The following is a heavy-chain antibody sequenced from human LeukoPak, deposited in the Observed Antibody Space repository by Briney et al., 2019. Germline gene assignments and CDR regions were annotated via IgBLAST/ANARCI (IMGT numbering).Heavy chain of an antibody. V-gene: IGHV3-48*02. CDR2: ISSSSKTM. J-gene: IGHJ4*02. CDR3: ARDQGIFDY. Sequence: GGTLRLSCAASGFTFSSYSMNWVRQGQGQGLEWVSYISSSSKTMYYADSVKGRFTISRDNAKNSLYLQMNSLRDKDSAVYYCARDQGIFDYWGQGTLVTVSS. CDR1: GFTFSSYS.